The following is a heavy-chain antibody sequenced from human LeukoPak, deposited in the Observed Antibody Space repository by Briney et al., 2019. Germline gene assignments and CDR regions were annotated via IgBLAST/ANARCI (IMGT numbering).Heavy chain of an antibody. Sequence: GASVKVSCKASGYTFTGYYMHWVRQAPGQGLEWMGWINPNSGGTNYAQKFQGRVTMTRDTSISTAYMELSRLRSDDTAVYYCARVDIVVVPAAIQLWWAFDYWGQGTLVTVSS. D-gene: IGHD2-2*01. CDR3: ARVDIVVVPAAIQLWWAFDY. CDR1: GYTFTGYY. V-gene: IGHV1-2*02. J-gene: IGHJ4*02. CDR2: INPNSGGT.